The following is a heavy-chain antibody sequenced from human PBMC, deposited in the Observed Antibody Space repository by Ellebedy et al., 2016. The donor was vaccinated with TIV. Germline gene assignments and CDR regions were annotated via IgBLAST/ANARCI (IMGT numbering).Heavy chain of an antibody. Sequence: SGPTLVKPTETLTLTCTVSGFPLTNIIMGVSWLRQPPGKALEWLAHIFPNDAESYSTSLKSRLTISKDTAKSQVVLTMSNVDPVDAATYYCARTLRYCGGDCSYLFDFWGQGTLVTVSS. CDR3: ARTLRYCGGDCSYLFDF. CDR2: IFPNDAE. D-gene: IGHD2-21*02. CDR1: GFPLTNIIMG. V-gene: IGHV2-26*01. J-gene: IGHJ4*02.